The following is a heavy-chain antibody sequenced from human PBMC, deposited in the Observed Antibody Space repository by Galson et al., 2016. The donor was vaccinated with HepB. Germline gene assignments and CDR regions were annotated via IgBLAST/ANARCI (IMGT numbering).Heavy chain of an antibody. CDR2: ITHTTYTI. J-gene: IGHJ4*02. V-gene: IGHV3-48*01. D-gene: IGHD3-22*01. Sequence: SLRLSCAASGFTLSRDSTTWLRQAPGKGLEWVSHITHTTYTIYYADSVKGRFTISRDNAKNSVYLQMNSLRAADTAGYYCARGETSGSPGRDYWGQGTLVTVSS. CDR3: ARGETSGSPGRDY. CDR1: GFTLSRDS.